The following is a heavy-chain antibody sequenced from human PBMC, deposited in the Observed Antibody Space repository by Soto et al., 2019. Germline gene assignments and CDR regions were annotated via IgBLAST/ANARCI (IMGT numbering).Heavy chain of an antibody. CDR3: ASSYGSGYRAFDY. CDR1: GDTFSFYS. V-gene: IGHV1-69*02. D-gene: IGHD3-10*01. Sequence: QVQLVQSGAEVRKPGSSVKVSCKASGDTFSFYSINWVRQAPGLGLEWMGRINPILSMSNYAQRFQGRVTRTAEKSTSTAYMELSGLRSEDTAIYYCASSYGSGYRAFDYWGQGALVTVSS. CDR2: INPILSMS. J-gene: IGHJ4*02.